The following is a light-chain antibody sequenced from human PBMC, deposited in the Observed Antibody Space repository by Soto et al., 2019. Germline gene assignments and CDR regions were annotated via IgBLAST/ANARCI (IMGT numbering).Light chain of an antibody. Sequence: RVLTQSPGTLSLSPGERATLSCRASQSVSSNLLAWYQHKPGRALRLLIYGASNRPAGIPDKFSGSGSGTDFTLTISSLEPEDFAVYYCQQYGKSPYTFGQGTKLEIK. CDR1: QSVSSNL. CDR2: GAS. CDR3: QQYGKSPYT. J-gene: IGKJ2*01. V-gene: IGKV3-20*01.